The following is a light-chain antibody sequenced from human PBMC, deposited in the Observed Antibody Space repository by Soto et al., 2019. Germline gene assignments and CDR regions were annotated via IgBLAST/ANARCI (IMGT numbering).Light chain of an antibody. CDR3: QPYGSSPPYT. Sequence: EIVLTQSPGTLSLSPGERATLSCRASHSVSSIYLAWYQQKPGQAPRLLIYGASSRATGIPDRFSGSGSGTDFTLTISRLEPEDFAVYYCQPYGSSPPYTFGQGTKLEIK. V-gene: IGKV3-20*01. J-gene: IGKJ2*01. CDR1: HSVSSIY. CDR2: GAS.